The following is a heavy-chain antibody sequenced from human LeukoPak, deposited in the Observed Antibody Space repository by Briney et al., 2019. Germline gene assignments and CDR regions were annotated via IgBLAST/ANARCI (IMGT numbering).Heavy chain of an antibody. V-gene: IGHV3-13*01. CDR1: GFTFSSYA. Sequence: GGSLRLSCAASGFTFSSYAMHWVRQPIGKGLEWVSALGIGGNTFYPGSVKGRFTISRDNSKNTLYLQMNSLRAEDTAVYYCARRAPYSSGWYYFDYWGQGTLVTVSS. CDR2: LGIGGNT. CDR3: ARRAPYSSGWYYFDY. J-gene: IGHJ4*02. D-gene: IGHD6-19*01.